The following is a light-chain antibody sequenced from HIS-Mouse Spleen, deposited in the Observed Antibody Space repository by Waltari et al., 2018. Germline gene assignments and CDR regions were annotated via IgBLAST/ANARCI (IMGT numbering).Light chain of an antibody. CDR3: QQLNSYPPP. J-gene: IGKJ1*01. Sequence: DIQLTQSPSFLSASVGDRVTIHCRASQGISSYLAWYQQKPGKAPKLLIYAASTLQSGVPSRFSGSGSGTEFTLTISSLQPEDFATYYCQQLNSYPPPFGQGTKVEIK. CDR2: AAS. V-gene: IGKV1-9*01. CDR1: QGISSY.